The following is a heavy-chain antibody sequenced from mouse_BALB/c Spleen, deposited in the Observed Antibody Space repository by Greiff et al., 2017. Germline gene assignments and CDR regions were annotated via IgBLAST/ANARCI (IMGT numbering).Heavy chain of an antibody. Sequence: EVQLVESGGGLVQPGGSLKLSCAASGFTFSSYNMSWVRQTPEKRLEWVAYISNGGGSTYYPDTVKGRFTISRDNAKNTLYLQMSSLKSEDTAMYYCARPGSITTSWYFDVWGAGTTVTVSA. CDR2: ISNGGGST. J-gene: IGHJ1*01. CDR3: ARPGSITTSWYFDV. V-gene: IGHV5-12-2*01. D-gene: IGHD1-2*01. CDR1: GFTFSSYN.